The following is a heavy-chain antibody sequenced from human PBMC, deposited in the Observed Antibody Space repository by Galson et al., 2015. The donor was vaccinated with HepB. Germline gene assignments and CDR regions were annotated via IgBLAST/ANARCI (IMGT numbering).Heavy chain of an antibody. V-gene: IGHV4-39*01. Sequence: SETLSLTCTVSGGSISSSSYYWGWIRQPPGKGLEWIGSIYYSGSTYYNPSLKTRVTISVDTSKNQFSLTLSSVTAADTAVYYCARSISSLENILRFLEWLFSFDYWGQGTLVTVSS. J-gene: IGHJ4*02. D-gene: IGHD3-3*01. CDR3: ARSISSLENILRFLEWLFSFDY. CDR1: GGSISSSSYY. CDR2: IYYSGST.